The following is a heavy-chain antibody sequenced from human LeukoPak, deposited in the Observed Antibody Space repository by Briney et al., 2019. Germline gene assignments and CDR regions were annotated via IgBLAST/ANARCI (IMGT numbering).Heavy chain of an antibody. J-gene: IGHJ5*02. CDR2: IYYSGST. D-gene: IGHD4-11*01. CDR3: ARRPITVGDGIGWFDP. Sequence: SGTLSLTCAVSGGSISSVKWLSWVRQPPGKGLEWIGSIYYSGSTYYNPSLKSRVTISVDTSKNQFSLKLSSVTAADTAVYYCARRPITVGDGIGWFDPWGQGTLVIVSS. V-gene: IGHV4-39*01. CDR1: GGSISSVKW.